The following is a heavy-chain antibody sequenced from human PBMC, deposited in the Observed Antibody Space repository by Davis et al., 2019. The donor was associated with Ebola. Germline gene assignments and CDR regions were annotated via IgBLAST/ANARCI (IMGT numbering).Heavy chain of an antibody. CDR3: ARNRSWYNWNYFDY. J-gene: IGHJ4*02. CDR1: GGSFSGYY. D-gene: IGHD1-20*01. V-gene: IGHV4-34*01. Sequence: MPGGSLRLSCAVYGGSFSGYYWSWIRQPPGKGLEWIGEINHSGSTNYSPSLKSRVTISVDKSRNQFSLQLNSVTAADTAVYYCARNRSWYNWNYFDYWGQGTLVTVSS. CDR2: INHSGST.